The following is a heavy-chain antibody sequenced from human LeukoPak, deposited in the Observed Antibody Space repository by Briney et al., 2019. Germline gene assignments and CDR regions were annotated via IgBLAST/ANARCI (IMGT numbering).Heavy chain of an antibody. J-gene: IGHJ3*02. V-gene: IGHV1-46*01. CDR3: ARPLAPVMLNALDI. Sequence: ASVKVSCKASGYTFMNFYIHWVRQAPGQGLEWMGVINPSGGSTDYSQKFQGRVTMTRDTTTSTVYMKLSSLRSEDTAVYYCARPLAPVMLNALDIWGQGTMVTVSS. D-gene: IGHD2-8*01. CDR2: INPSGGST. CDR1: GYTFMNFY.